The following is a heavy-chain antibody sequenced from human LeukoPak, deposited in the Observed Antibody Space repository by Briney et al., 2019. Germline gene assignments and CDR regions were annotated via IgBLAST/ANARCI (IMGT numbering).Heavy chain of an antibody. CDR1: GGSISSGSYY. D-gene: IGHD6-13*01. Sequence: SQTLSLTCTVSGGSISSGSYYWSWSRQPAGKGLEWIGRTYTSGSANYNPSLKSRVTISVDTSKNQFSLKLSSVTAADTAVYYCATAPHIAAAAFDYWGQGTLVTVSS. CDR2: TYTSGSA. J-gene: IGHJ4*02. V-gene: IGHV4-61*02. CDR3: ATAPHIAAAAFDY.